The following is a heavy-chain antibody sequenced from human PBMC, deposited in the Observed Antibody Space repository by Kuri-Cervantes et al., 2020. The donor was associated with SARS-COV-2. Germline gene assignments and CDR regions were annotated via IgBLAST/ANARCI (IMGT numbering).Heavy chain of an antibody. CDR1: GYTFTSYY. D-gene: IGHD2-2*01. J-gene: IGHJ6*03. CDR2: INPSGGST. V-gene: IGHV1-46*01. Sequence: ASVKVSCKASGYTFTSYYMHWVRQAPGQGLEWMGIINPSGGSTSYAQKFQGRVTMTRNTSISTAYMELSSLRSEDTAVYYCARGLASAYQLLFYVYYYYYMDVWGKGTTVTVSS. CDR3: ARGLASAYQLLFYVYYYYYMDV.